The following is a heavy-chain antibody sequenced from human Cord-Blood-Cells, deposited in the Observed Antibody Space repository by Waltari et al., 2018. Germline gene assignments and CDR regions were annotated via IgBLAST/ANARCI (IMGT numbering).Heavy chain of an antibody. J-gene: IGHJ4*02. CDR2: IYHSGST. Sequence: QVQLQESGPGLVKPSETLSLTCTVSGYSISSGYYWGWIRQPPGKGLEWIGSIYHSGSTYYNPSLKSRVTISVDTSKNQFSLKLSSVTAADTAVYYCARQSDYWGQGNLVTVSS. CDR1: GYSISSGYY. CDR3: ARQSDY. V-gene: IGHV4-38-2*02.